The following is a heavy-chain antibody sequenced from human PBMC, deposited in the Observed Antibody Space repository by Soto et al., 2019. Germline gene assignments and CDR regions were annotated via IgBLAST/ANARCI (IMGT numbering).Heavy chain of an antibody. CDR2: IYYSGST. J-gene: IGHJ3*02. D-gene: IGHD3-22*01. V-gene: IGHV4-39*07. Sequence: SETLSLTCTVSGGSISSSSYYWGWIRQPPGKGLEWIGSIYYSGSTYYNPSLKSRVTISVDTSKNQFSLKLSSVTAADTAVYYCARDPPKSVYYDSSGYWGGNAFDIWGQGTMVTVSS. CDR3: ARDPPKSVYYDSSGYWGGNAFDI. CDR1: GGSISSSSYY.